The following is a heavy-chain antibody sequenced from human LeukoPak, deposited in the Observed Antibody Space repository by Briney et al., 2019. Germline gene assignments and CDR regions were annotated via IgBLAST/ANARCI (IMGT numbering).Heavy chain of an antibody. CDR1: GGTFSSYT. CDR3: ARVGGNRNSMIDY. CDR2: IIPILGIA. J-gene: IGHJ4*02. V-gene: IGHV1-69*02. Sequence: SVKVSCKASGGTFSSYTISWVRQAPGHGLEWMGRIIPILGIAKYAQKFQGRVTITADKSTSTAYMELSSLRSEDTAVYYCARVGGNRNSMIDYWGQGTLVTVSS. D-gene: IGHD4-23*01.